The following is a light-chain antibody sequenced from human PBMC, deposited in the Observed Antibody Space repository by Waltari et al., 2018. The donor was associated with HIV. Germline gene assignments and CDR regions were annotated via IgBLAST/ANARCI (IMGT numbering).Light chain of an antibody. Sequence: DIQMTQSPSSMSASVGDRVTITCHANEAISRSLSWHQQKPGQPHRLLICDASFLGRIDPRRFSGSGSGELSTFTITHLHPEDVASYCCHQHPALPLTFGGGTKIEIK. CDR1: EAISRS. V-gene: IGKV1-33*01. CDR2: DAS. J-gene: IGKJ4*01. CDR3: HQHPALPLT.